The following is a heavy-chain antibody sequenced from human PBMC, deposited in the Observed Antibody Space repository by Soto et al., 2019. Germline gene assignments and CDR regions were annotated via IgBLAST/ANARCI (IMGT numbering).Heavy chain of an antibody. CDR3: AGYGVDYYYYYMDV. CDR1: SGSISSSNL. D-gene: IGHD5-18*01. Sequence: PSETLSLTCAVSSGSISSSNLWSWVRQPPGKGLEWIGEIYHSGSTNYNPSLKSLVTISVDKSKNQFSLKLSSVTAADTAVYYCAGYGVDYYYYYMDVWGKGTTVTVSS. V-gene: IGHV4-4*02. J-gene: IGHJ6*03. CDR2: IYHSGST.